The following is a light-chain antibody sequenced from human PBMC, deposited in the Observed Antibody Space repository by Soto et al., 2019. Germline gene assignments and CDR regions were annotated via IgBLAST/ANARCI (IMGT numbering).Light chain of an antibody. V-gene: IGKV1-5*03. CDR3: QQYDTDWT. J-gene: IGKJ1*01. CDR2: KAS. Sequence: IQMTQSPSTLSASVGDRVIISCLASQGIGSWLAWYQQKPGKAPKLLIYKASTLKSGVPSRFSGSGSGTDFTLTISSLQPDDFATYYCQQYDTDWTFGQGTKVEIK. CDR1: QGIGSW.